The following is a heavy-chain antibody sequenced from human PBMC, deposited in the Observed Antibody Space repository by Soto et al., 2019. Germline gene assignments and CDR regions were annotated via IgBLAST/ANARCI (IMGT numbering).Heavy chain of an antibody. J-gene: IGHJ4*02. CDR2: IRETGNT. V-gene: IGHV3-23*01. D-gene: IGHD1-26*01. CDR1: GFNFSNYA. CDR3: AKQQMGVIRALDY. Sequence: PGGSLRLSCTASGFNFSNYAMSWIRQAPGKGLEWVSTIRETGNTYYADSVRGRFATSRDNSENTLYLQMSSLRAEDTAVYYCAKQQMGVIRALDYWGQGTLVTVSS.